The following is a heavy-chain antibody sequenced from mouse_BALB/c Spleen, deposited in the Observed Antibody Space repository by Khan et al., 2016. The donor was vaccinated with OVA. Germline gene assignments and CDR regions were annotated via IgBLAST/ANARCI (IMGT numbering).Heavy chain of an antibody. D-gene: IGHD1-2*01. J-gene: IGHJ3*01. Sequence: EVQLQESGPELVKPGASVKISCKASGYTFTDYNMDWVKQSHGESLEWLGYIFPNNGGTGYNQKFKTKATLTVDNSSSTAYMELRSLTSEDSAVYYCAGSGYGSFAYWGQGTLVTVSA. CDR2: IFPNNGGT. CDR1: GYTFTDYN. CDR3: AGSGYGSFAY. V-gene: IGHV1S29*02.